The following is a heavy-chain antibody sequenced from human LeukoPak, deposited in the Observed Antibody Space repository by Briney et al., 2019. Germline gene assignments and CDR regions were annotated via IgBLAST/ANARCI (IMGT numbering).Heavy chain of an antibody. CDR2: INPNTGGT. D-gene: IGHD4-17*01. CDR3: ARTTTRGIYAFDI. CDR1: GYTFTGYY. J-gene: IGHJ3*02. Sequence: ASVKVSCKASGYTFTGYYIHWVRQTPGQGLEWMGWINPNTGGTNYAQKFQGRVTMTRDTSISTAYMALSRLRSDAAVYYCARTTTRGIYAFDIWGQGTMVIVSS. V-gene: IGHV1-2*02.